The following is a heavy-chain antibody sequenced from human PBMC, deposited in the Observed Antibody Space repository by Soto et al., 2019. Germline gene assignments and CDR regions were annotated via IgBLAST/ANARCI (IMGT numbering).Heavy chain of an antibody. D-gene: IGHD3-3*01. CDR3: ARGSDYDFWSGYYSFDY. V-gene: IGHV4-38-2*01. CDR1: GYSISSGYY. Sequence: PSETLSLTCAVSGYSISSGYYWGWIRQPRGKGLECIGSIYHSGSTYYNPSLKSRVTISVDTSKNQFSLKLSSVTAADTAVYYCARGSDYDFWSGYYSFDYWGQGTLVTVSS. CDR2: IYHSGST. J-gene: IGHJ4*02.